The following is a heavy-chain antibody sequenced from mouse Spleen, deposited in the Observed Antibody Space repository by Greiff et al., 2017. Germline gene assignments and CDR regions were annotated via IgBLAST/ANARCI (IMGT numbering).Heavy chain of an antibody. J-gene: IGHJ4*01. Sequence: VNLVETGPGLVAPSQSLSITCPVSGFSLTSYGVHWVRQPPGKGLEWLVVIWSDGSTNYNSALKSRLSISKDNSKSQVFLKMNSLQTDDTAMYYCARHSSYPYYAMDYWGQGTSVTVSS. CDR2: IWSDGST. V-gene: IGHV2-6-1*01. CDR1: GFSLTSYG. CDR3: ARHSSYPYYAMDY. D-gene: IGHD1-1*01.